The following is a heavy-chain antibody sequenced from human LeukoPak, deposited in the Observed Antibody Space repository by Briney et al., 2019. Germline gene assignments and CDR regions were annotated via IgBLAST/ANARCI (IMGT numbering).Heavy chain of an antibody. J-gene: IGHJ4*02. CDR1: GFTFSTYA. V-gene: IGHV3-23*01. Sequence: PGGSLRLSCAASGFTFSTYAMTWVRQAPGKGLEWVSAISGSADNTYYADSVKGRFTISRDNSKDTLYLQINSLRAEDTAKYYCAKNIMGATVLDYWGQGTLVTVSS. D-gene: IGHD1-26*01. CDR3: AKNIMGATVLDY. CDR2: ISGSADNT.